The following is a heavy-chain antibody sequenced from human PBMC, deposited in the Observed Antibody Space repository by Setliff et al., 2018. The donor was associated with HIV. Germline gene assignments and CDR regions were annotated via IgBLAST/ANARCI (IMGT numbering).Heavy chain of an antibody. D-gene: IGHD3-3*01. J-gene: IGHJ3*01. CDR1: GGTFSNYG. CDR2: IIPISGTA. CDR3: ARDRGPNNSFWRGTKKTHAFDL. V-gene: IGHV1-69*06. Sequence: ASVKVSCKASGGTFSNYGMSWVRQAPGQGLEWMGGIIPISGTANYAQKFQGRVTITADKSTSTVYMELSSLTSEDTAMYYCARDRGPNNSFWRGTKKTHAFDLWGQGTMVTVS.